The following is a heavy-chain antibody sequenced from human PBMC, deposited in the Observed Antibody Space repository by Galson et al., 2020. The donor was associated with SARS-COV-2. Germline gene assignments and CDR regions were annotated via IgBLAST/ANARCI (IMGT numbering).Heavy chain of an antibody. CDR2: ISYEGGDK. Sequence: GESLKISCAASGFTFSHYGIHWVRQAPGKGLEWVGFISYEGGDKFYADSVKGRFTISRDNSRNTVSLQMNSLRVEDTAVYYCAKAEKTHVSPFYYHYGIDGWGQGTTVIVS. V-gene: IGHV3-30*02. J-gene: IGHJ6*02. CDR3: AKAEKTHVSPFYYHYGIDG. CDR1: GFTFSHYG.